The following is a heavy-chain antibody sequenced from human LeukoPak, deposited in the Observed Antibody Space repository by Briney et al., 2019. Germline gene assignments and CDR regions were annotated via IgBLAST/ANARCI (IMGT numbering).Heavy chain of an antibody. CDR3: ARDHEIAAAGPPYFDY. Sequence: GGSLRLSCAASGFTFSDYYMSWIRQAPGKGLEWVSYISSSGSTMYYADSVKGRFTISRDNAKNSLYLQMNSLRAEDTAVYYCARDHEIAAAGPPYFDYWGQGTLVTVSS. J-gene: IGHJ4*02. V-gene: IGHV3-11*04. CDR2: ISSSGSTM. D-gene: IGHD6-13*01. CDR1: GFTFSDYY.